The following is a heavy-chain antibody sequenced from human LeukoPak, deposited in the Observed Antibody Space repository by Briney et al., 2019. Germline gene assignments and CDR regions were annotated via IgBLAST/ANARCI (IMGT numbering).Heavy chain of an antibody. CDR3: ATDSPETAAFDY. V-gene: IGHV3-48*04. J-gene: IGHJ4*02. D-gene: IGHD1-1*01. Sequence: GGSLRLSCTASGFSFSTYSMNWVRQAPGKGLEWVSYIVGSSSNIYYADSVKGRFTISRDNAKNSLYLQMDSLRAEDTAVYYCATDSPETAAFDYWGQGTLVTVSS. CDR2: IVGSSSNI. CDR1: GFSFSTYS.